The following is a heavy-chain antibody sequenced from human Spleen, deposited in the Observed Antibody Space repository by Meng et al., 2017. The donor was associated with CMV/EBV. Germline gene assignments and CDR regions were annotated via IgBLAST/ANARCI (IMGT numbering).Heavy chain of an antibody. J-gene: IGHJ4*02. CDR1: GGSISRGGYS. Sequence: QLQLQESGSGLVKPSQTLSLTCAVSGGSISRGGYSWSWIRQPPGKGLEWIGYIHHSGSAYYNPSLKSRVSISVDTSKNQFSLNLNSMTAADTAVYYCASFDHIPRRNYFDYWGQGTLVTVSS. CDR3: ASFDHIPRRNYFDY. CDR2: IHHSGSA. D-gene: IGHD2-21*01. V-gene: IGHV4-30-2*05.